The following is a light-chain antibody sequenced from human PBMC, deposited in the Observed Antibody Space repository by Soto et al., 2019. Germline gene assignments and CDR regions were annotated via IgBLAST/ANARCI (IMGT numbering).Light chain of an antibody. CDR1: QSVSSK. CDR2: GIS. J-gene: IGKJ5*01. V-gene: IGKV3-15*01. Sequence: RVMTQSPDTLSVSPGEGATLSYRASQSVSSKLAWFQQKPGQAPSLLIYGISTRATGVPARFSGSGSGTDFTLTISSLEPEDFAVYYCQQRRNWPPGITFGQGTRLEIK. CDR3: QQRRNWPPGIT.